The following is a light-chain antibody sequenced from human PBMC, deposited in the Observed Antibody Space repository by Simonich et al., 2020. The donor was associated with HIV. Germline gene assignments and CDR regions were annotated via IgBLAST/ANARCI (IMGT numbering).Light chain of an antibody. CDR2: YAS. CDR3: QQRSNRPQT. CDR1: QSVSSY. V-gene: IGKV3-11*01. Sequence: EIVLTQSPATLSLSPGERATLHCRASQSVSSYLAWYQQKPGQAPRLLIYYASNRATGIPARFSGSGSVTDFTLTISSLEPEDFAVYDCQQRSNRPQTFGQGTKVEIK. J-gene: IGKJ1*01.